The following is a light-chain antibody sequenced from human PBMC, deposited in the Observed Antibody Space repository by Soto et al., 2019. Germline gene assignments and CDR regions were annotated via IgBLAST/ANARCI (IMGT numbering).Light chain of an antibody. Sequence: QSVLTQPPSVSGAPGQRVTISCTGSSSNIGAGYDVHWYQQLPGTAPKLLIYGNSNRPSGVPDRFSGSKSDTSASLAITGLQAEDEADYYCQSYDSSLSGYVFGTGTQLTVL. CDR2: GNS. CDR1: SSNIGAGYD. J-gene: IGLJ1*01. CDR3: QSYDSSLSGYV. V-gene: IGLV1-40*01.